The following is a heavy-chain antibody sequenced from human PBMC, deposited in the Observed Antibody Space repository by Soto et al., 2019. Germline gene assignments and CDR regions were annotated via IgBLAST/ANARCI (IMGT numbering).Heavy chain of an antibody. V-gene: IGHV4-59*01. J-gene: IGHJ4*02. D-gene: IGHD6-19*01. CDR1: GGSISSYY. CDR2: IYYSGST. Sequence: PSETLSLTCTVSGGSISSYYWSWIRQPPGKGLEWIGYIYYSGSTNYNPSLKSRVTISVDTSKNQFSLKLSSVTAADTAVYYCAREVSSGWLDYWGQGTLVTVSS. CDR3: AREVSSGWLDY.